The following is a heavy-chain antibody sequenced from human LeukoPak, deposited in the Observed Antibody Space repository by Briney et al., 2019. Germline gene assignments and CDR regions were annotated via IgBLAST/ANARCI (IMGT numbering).Heavy chain of an antibody. CDR3: ARTGRLQYGDYVAFDY. J-gene: IGHJ4*02. V-gene: IGHV3-64*01. CDR1: GFTFSSYA. Sequence: GSLRLSCAASGFTFSSYAMHWVRQAPGKGLEYVSAISSNGGSTYYANSVKGRFTISRDNSKNTLYLQMGSLRAEDMAVYYCARTGRLQYGDYVAFDYWGQGTLVTVSS. D-gene: IGHD4-17*01. CDR2: ISSNGGST.